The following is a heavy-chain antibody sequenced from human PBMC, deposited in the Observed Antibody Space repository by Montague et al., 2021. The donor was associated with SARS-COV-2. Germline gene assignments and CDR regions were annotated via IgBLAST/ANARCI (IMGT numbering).Heavy chain of an antibody. J-gene: IGHJ4*02. V-gene: IGHV4-59*08. CDR3: VRHSGYYDRSGCYDY. Sequence: SETLSLTCTVSGDSVSRSYWSWIRQTPGKGLEWLAYISYIGSTNHNPSLKSRVTISVDTPKNQFSLKLSAVTAADTGVYYCVRHSGYYDRSGCYDYWGRGTLVTVSS. D-gene: IGHD3-22*01. CDR1: GDSVSRSY. CDR2: ISYIGST.